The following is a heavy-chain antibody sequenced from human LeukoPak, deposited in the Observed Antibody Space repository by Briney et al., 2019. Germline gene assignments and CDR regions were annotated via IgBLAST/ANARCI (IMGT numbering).Heavy chain of an antibody. J-gene: IGHJ4*02. D-gene: IGHD1-26*01. V-gene: IGHV4-39*01. CDR3: AKSGGYGLIDY. CDR2: IYYTGNT. Sequence: SETLSLTCAVSGASISGSGYYLGWIRQPPGNGLEWIGNIYYTGNTYYNASLQSRVTISIDTSKNQFSLRLNSVTAADTAMYYCAKSGGYGLIDYWGQGTLVTVSS. CDR1: GASISGSGYY.